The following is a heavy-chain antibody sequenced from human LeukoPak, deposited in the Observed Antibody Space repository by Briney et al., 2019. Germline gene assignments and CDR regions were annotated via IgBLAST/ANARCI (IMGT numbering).Heavy chain of an antibody. CDR2: IYSSGNT. D-gene: IGHD1-26*01. V-gene: IGHV4-59*01. CDR1: GDSISTYY. Sequence: SETLSLTCSFAGDSISTYYWSWIRQSPGKGLEWIGHIYSSGNTDYNSSLKSRVTISVDTSKSQFSLRLSSVTATDTAVYYCARLRWQLVGPYFDYWGQGILVTVSS. J-gene: IGHJ4*02. CDR3: ARLRWQLVGPYFDY.